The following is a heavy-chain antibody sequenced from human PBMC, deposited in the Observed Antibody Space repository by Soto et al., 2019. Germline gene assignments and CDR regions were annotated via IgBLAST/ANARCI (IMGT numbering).Heavy chain of an antibody. J-gene: IGHJ5*02. CDR2: IYYSGST. D-gene: IGHD2-15*01. CDR1: GGSISSYY. CDR3: ARRRRDCSGGSCLYWFDP. Sequence: QVQLQESGPGLVKPSETLSVTCTVSGGSISSYYWSWIRQPPGKRLEWIGYIYYSGSTNYNPSLKSRLTISVDTSKNQFSLKLSSVTAADTDVYYCARRRRDCSGGSCLYWFDPWGQGTLVTVSS. V-gene: IGHV4-59*01.